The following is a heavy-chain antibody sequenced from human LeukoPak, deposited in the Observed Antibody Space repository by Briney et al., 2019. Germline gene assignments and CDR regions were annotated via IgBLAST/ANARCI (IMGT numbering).Heavy chain of an antibody. CDR2: IYATGST. CDR1: GGSISSYY. CDR3: ARHGSVRSPLGP. V-gene: IGHV4-4*09. Sequence: SETLSLTCTVSGGSISSYYWSWIRQPPGKGLEWIGYIYATGSTNYNPSLKSRVTISVDTSKDQFSLNLRSVTAADTAVYYCARHGSVRSPLGPWGQGTLVTVSS. J-gene: IGHJ5*02. D-gene: IGHD3-10*01.